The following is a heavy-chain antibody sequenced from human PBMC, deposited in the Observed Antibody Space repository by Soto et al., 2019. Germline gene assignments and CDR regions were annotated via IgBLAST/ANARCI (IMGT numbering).Heavy chain of an antibody. D-gene: IGHD3-22*01. Sequence: EVQLVQSGAEVKKPGESLRISCKGSGYSFAKYWITWVRQMPGKGLEWMGRIDPSDSYTNSSPSFQGHVTISADKSISTAYLQWSSLKASDTAMYYCARQHYDSSGPRRGAVDIWGQGTMVTVSS. CDR2: IDPSDSYT. V-gene: IGHV5-10-1*01. J-gene: IGHJ3*02. CDR1: GYSFAKYW. CDR3: ARQHYDSSGPRRGAVDI.